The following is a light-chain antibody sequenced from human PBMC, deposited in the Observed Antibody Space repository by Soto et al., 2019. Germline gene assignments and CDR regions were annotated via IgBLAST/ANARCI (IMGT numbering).Light chain of an antibody. Sequence: QSVLTQSSSASASLGSSVKLTCTLSSAHSSYIIAWHQQQPGKAPRYLMKLEGSGSYNKGSGVPDRFSGSSSGADRYLTISNLQFEDEADYYCETWDSNTHTVFGGGTQLTVL. CDR3: ETWDSNTHTV. CDR1: SAHSSYI. V-gene: IGLV4-60*02. CDR2: LEGSGSY. J-gene: IGLJ3*02.